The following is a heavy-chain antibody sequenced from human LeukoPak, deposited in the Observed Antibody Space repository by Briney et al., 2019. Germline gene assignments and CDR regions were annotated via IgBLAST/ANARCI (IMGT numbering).Heavy chain of an antibody. CDR2: ISSSSSTI. Sequence: GGSLRLSCAASGFTFSSYSMNWVRQAPGKGLEWVSYISSSSSTIYYADSVRGRFTISRDNAKNSLYLQMNSLRAEDTAVYYCARTALYCSGGSCYLKYYYYGMDVWGQGTTVTVSS. D-gene: IGHD2-15*01. CDR3: ARTALYCSGGSCYLKYYYYGMDV. V-gene: IGHV3-48*04. CDR1: GFTFSSYS. J-gene: IGHJ6*02.